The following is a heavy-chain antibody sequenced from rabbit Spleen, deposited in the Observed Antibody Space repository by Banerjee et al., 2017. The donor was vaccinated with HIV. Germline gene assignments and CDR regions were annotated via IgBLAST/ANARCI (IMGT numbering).Heavy chain of an antibody. CDR3: VRDRANIGCDYGPYYSDL. J-gene: IGHJ4*01. D-gene: IGHD6-1*01. Sequence: RLKETGGGLAQAGGSVKLSCTASGFDFRAYGVSWVRQEPGTGLEWIGYIDPLFDHTYYASRVNGRITISIPNAWKTLYLQLNSLPAADAASYFCVRDRANIGCDYGPYYSDLWSQGTLGTAS. CDR1: GFDFRAYG. V-gene: IGHV1S7*01. CDR2: IDPLFDHT.